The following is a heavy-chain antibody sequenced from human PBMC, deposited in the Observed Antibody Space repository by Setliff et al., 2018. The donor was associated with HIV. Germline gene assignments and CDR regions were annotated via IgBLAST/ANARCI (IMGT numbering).Heavy chain of an antibody. CDR1: GYTFTGYY. CDR2: INPSGGST. D-gene: IGHD4-17*01. Sequence: ASVKVSCKASGYTFTGYYVHWVRQAPGQGLEWMGIINPSGGSTSYAQKFQGRVTMTRDTSTSTVYMELSSLRSEDTAVYYCARDFLRSGYFDSWGQGKLVTVSS. V-gene: IGHV1-46*01. CDR3: ARDFLRSGYFDS. J-gene: IGHJ4*02.